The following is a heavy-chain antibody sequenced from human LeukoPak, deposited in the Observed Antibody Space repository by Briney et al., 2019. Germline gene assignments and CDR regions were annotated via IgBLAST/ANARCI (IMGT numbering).Heavy chain of an antibody. CDR1: GGSFSGYY. CDR3: AGGRGSSSWPIDY. J-gene: IGHJ4*02. CDR2: INHSGST. D-gene: IGHD6-13*01. Sequence: SETLSLTCAVYGGSFSGYYWSWIRQPPGKGLEWIGEINHSGSTNYNPSLKSRVTISVDTSKNQFSLKLSSVTAADTAVYYCAGGRGSSSWPIDYWGQGTLVTVSS. V-gene: IGHV4-34*01.